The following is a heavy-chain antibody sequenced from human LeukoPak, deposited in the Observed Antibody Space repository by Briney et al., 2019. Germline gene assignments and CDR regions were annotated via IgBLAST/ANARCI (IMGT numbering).Heavy chain of an antibody. CDR2: INHSGSI. CDR3: ARGRATMVRGVIISPVFDY. Sequence: SETLSLTCAVYGGSFSGYYWSWIRQPPGKGLEWIGEINHSGSINYNPSLKSRVTISVDTSKNQFSLKLSSVTAADTAVYYCARGRATMVRGVIISPVFDYWGQGTLVTVSS. J-gene: IGHJ4*02. V-gene: IGHV4-34*01. CDR1: GGSFSGYY. D-gene: IGHD3-10*01.